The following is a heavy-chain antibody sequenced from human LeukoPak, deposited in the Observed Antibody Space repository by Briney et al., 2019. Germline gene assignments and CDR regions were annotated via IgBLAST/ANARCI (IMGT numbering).Heavy chain of an antibody. J-gene: IGHJ4*02. D-gene: IGHD5-24*01. Sequence: GGSLRLSCAASGFTFSIPWMSWIRQAPGKGLEWVSYITHTGSNIYYRDSVKGRFTLSRDNAKNSLYLQMNSLRAEDTAMYYCVRVATIRGRLDYWGQGTLVTVSS. V-gene: IGHV3-11*01. CDR1: GFTFSIPW. CDR3: VRVATIRGRLDY. CDR2: ITHTGSNI.